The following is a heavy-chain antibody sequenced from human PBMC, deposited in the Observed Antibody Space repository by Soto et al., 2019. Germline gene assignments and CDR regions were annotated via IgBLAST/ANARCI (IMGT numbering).Heavy chain of an antibody. Sequence: QVQLVQSGAEVKKPGASVTVSCKASGYTFTSYYMHWVRQAPGQGLEWMGIINPSGGSTTYAQKFQGRVTMTRDTSTSTVYMELSSLRSEDTAVYNCARGEIMSIYGMDVWGQGTTVTVSS. CDR2: INPSGGST. D-gene: IGHD2-8*01. V-gene: IGHV1-46*01. J-gene: IGHJ6*02. CDR1: GYTFTSYY. CDR3: ARGEIMSIYGMDV.